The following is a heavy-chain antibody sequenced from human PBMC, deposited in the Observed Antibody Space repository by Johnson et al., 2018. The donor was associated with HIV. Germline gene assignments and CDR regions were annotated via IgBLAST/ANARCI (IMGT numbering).Heavy chain of an antibody. D-gene: IGHD4-17*01. J-gene: IGHJ3*02. CDR1: GFTVSSNY. Sequence: QVQLVESGGGLVKPGGSLRLSCAASGFTVSSNYMSWVRQAPGKGLEWVSYISSSGDTIYYADSVKGRFTISRDNAKKSLYLQMNSLRAEDTALYYCARDSTPWGGDYVGYAFDIWGRGTMVTVSS. CDR2: ISSSGDTI. CDR3: ARDSTPWGGDYVGYAFDI. V-gene: IGHV3-11*04.